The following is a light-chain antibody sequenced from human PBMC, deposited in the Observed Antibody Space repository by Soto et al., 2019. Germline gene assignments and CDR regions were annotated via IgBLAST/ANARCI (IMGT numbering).Light chain of an antibody. J-gene: IGLJ3*02. V-gene: IGLV2-11*01. CDR1: SSDVGAYNF. CDR2: DVN. CDR3: SSYAGIYTLV. Sequence: QSALTQPRSVSGSPGQSVTISCTGTSSDVGAYNFVSWYQQHPGKAPKLMICDVNKRPSGVPDRFSGSKSGNTASLTISGLQAEEEADYYCSSYAGIYTLVFGGGTKLTVL.